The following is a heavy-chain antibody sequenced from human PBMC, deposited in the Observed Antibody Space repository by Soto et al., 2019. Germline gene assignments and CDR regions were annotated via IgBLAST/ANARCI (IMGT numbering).Heavy chain of an antibody. CDR3: VTEPPNTNHNPGFDY. D-gene: IGHD1-20*01. CDR1: GYTFTSYA. J-gene: IGHJ4*02. V-gene: IGHV1-3*01. CDR2: INAGNGNT. Sequence: ASVKVSCKASGYTFTSYAMHWVRQAPGQRLEWMGWINAGNGNTKYSQKYQGRVTITRDTSASTGYMELSSLRSEDKAEYYCVTEPPNTNHNPGFDYGGQGTLVTVSS.